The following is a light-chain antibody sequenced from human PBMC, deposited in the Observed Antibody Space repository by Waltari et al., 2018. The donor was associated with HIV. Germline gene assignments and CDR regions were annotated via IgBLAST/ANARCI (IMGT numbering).Light chain of an antibody. CDR1: QSISNY. Sequence: DIQMTQSPSSLSASVGDRVSITCRTSQSISNYLNWYLQKPGKAPKLLIYTASTLQSGVPSRCSASGSGTDFTLTIRSLQPEDFATYFCQQSYITPFTFGGGTKLEMK. J-gene: IGKJ4*01. CDR2: TAS. CDR3: QQSYITPFT. V-gene: IGKV1-39*01.